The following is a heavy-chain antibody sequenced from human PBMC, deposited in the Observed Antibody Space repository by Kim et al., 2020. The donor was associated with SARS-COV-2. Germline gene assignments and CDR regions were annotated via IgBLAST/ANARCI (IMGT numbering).Heavy chain of an antibody. CDR3: ARQSNMDV. CDR1: GYTFTSSG. CDR2: INTANGNT. J-gene: IGHJ6*02. V-gene: IGHV1-3*04. Sequence: ASVKVSCKASGYTFTSSGISWARQAPGQRLEWMGWINTANGNTKYSQKFQDRVTISRDTSARTAYMELNSLRSEDAAVHYCARQSNMDVWGQGTPVTVSS.